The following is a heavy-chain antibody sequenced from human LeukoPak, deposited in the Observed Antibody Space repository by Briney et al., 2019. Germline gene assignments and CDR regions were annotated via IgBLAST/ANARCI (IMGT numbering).Heavy chain of an antibody. J-gene: IGHJ4*02. CDR2: ISNNGGYT. Sequence: PGGSLRLSCAASGFTFSLYNMNWVRQAPGKGLEWVSAISNNGGYTYYADSVQGRFTISRDNSKSTLCLQMNSLRAEDTAVYYCAKQLGYCSDGSCYFPYWGQGTLVTVSS. CDR3: AKQLGYCSDGSCYFPY. CDR1: GFTFSLYN. D-gene: IGHD2-15*01. V-gene: IGHV3-23*01.